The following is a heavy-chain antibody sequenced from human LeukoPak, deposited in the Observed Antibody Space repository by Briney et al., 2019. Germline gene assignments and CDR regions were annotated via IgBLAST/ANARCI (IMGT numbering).Heavy chain of an antibody. CDR1: GGSFSGYY. CDR2: INHSGST. D-gene: IGHD3-22*01. J-gene: IGHJ4*02. Sequence: KCSEALSLTCAVYGGSFSGYYWSWIRQPPGKGLEWIGEINHSGSTNYNPSLKSRVTISVDTSKNQCSLKLSSVTAADTAVYYCAGGRRGYYYDSSENYFDYWGQGTLVTVSS. V-gene: IGHV4-34*01. CDR3: AGGRRGYYYDSSENYFDY.